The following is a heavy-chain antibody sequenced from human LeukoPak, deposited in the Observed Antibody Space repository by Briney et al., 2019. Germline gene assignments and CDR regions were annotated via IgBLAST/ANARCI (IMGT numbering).Heavy chain of an antibody. Sequence: SETLSLTCTVSGGSISRYYWSWIRQPAGKGLEWIGRIYTSGSTNYNPSLKSRVTMSVDTSKNQFSLKLSSVTAADTAVYYCARVSPYYDSSGYSLHAFDIWGQGTMVTVSS. CDR2: IYTSGST. CDR1: GGSISRYY. V-gene: IGHV4-4*07. CDR3: ARVSPYYDSSGYSLHAFDI. D-gene: IGHD3-22*01. J-gene: IGHJ3*02.